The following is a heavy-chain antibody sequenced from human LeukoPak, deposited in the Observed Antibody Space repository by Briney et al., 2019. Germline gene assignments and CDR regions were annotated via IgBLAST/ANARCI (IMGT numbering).Heavy chain of an antibody. CDR3: ARGIGSTVFFDH. D-gene: IGHD4-11*01. Sequence: PGGSLRLSCAAFGLTFSRYAMSWVRQAPGKGLEWVSTISGSGGTTYYADSVKGRFTISRDNSKNTLYLQMNSLRAEDTAVYYCARGIGSTVFFDHWGQGTLVTVSS. CDR2: ISGSGGTT. J-gene: IGHJ4*02. CDR1: GLTFSRYA. V-gene: IGHV3-23*01.